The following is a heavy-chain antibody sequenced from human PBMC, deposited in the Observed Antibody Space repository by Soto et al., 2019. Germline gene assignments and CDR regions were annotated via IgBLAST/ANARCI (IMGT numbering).Heavy chain of an antibody. CDR2: ISGSGGSI. CDR1: GFTFSSYA. CDR3: SKTTTARTAVAPRGLFDY. V-gene: IGHV3-23*01. D-gene: IGHD6-19*01. J-gene: IGHJ4*02. Sequence: EVQLLESGGGLVQPGGSLRLSCAASGFTFSSYAMNWVRQAPGKGLEWVSAISGSGGSIYYADSVKGRFTISRDNSKNMLFLQMNSLRAEDTAVYYCSKTTTARTAVAPRGLFDYWGQGTLVTVSS.